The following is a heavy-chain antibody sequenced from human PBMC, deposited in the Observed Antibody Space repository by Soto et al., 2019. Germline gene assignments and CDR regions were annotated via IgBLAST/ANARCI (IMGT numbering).Heavy chain of an antibody. Sequence: GGSLRLSCAASGFTVSSNYMSWVRQAPGKGLEWVSVIYSGGSTYYADSVKGRFTISRDNSKNTLYLQMNSLRAEDTAVYYCARDQVWFGDSYDDYYYGMDVWGQGTTVTVSS. CDR2: IYSGGST. CDR3: ARDQVWFGDSYDDYYYGMDV. CDR1: GFTVSSNY. D-gene: IGHD3-10*01. J-gene: IGHJ6*02. V-gene: IGHV3-53*01.